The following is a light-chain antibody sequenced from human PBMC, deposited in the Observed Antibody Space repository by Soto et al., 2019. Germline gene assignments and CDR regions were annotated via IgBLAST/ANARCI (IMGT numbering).Light chain of an antibody. CDR3: QQYNSYWT. J-gene: IGKJ1*01. CDR1: QSISSW. Sequence: DIQMTQSPSTLSASVGDRVTITCRASQSISSWLAWYQQKPGKAPKLLIYDASSLESAVPSRFSGSGSGTEFNLTISSLQPDDFATYYCQQYNSYWTFGQGTKVEIK. V-gene: IGKV1-5*01. CDR2: DAS.